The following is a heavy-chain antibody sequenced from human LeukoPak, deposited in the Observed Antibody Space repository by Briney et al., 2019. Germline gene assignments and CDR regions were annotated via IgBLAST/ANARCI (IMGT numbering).Heavy chain of an antibody. CDR2: ISAYNGNT. CDR1: GYTFTSYG. J-gene: IGHJ4*02. V-gene: IGHV1-18*01. CDR3: ARDPQHSSGWYYFDY. Sequence: ASVKVSCKASGYTFTSYGISWVRQAPGQGLEWMGWISAYNGNTNYAQKLQGRVTMTTDTSTSTAYMELRSLRSDDTAVYYCARDPQHSSGWYYFDYRGQGTLVTVSS. D-gene: IGHD6-19*01.